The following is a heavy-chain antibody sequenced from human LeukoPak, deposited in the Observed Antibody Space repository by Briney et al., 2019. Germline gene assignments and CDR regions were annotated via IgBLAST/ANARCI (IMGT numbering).Heavy chain of an antibody. CDR2: IYHSGST. Sequence: PSETLSLTCAVSGGSISSSNWWSWVRQPPGKGLEWIGEIYHSGSTNYNPSLKSRVTISVDKSKNQFSLKLSSVTAADTAVYYCARVPSVVVVAATRHFDYWGQGTLVTVSS. V-gene: IGHV4-4*02. D-gene: IGHD2-15*01. CDR3: ARVPSVVVVAATRHFDY. J-gene: IGHJ4*02. CDR1: GGSISSSNW.